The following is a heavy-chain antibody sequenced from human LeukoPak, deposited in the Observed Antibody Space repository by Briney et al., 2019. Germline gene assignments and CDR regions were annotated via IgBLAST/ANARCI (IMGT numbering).Heavy chain of an antibody. CDR2: INHSGST. Sequence: SETLSLTCAVYGGSFSGYFWSWIRQPPGKGLEWIGEINHSGSTNYNPSLKSRVTISVDTSKNQFSLRLSSVTAADTAVYSCARDSRRYFESNWFDPWGQGTLVTVSS. CDR1: GGSFSGYF. D-gene: IGHD3-9*01. J-gene: IGHJ5*02. V-gene: IGHV4-34*01. CDR3: ARDSRRYFESNWFDP.